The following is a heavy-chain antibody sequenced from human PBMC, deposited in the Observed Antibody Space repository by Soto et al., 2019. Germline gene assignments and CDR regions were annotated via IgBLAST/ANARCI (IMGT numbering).Heavy chain of an antibody. D-gene: IGHD6-6*01. J-gene: IGHJ5*02. CDR1: GGTFSSYA. Sequence: SVKVSCKASGGTFSSYAISWVRQAPGQGLEWMGGIIPIFGTANYAQKFQGRVTITADESTSTAYMELSSLRSEDTAVYYCARGRIAAPHWFDPWGQGTLVTVSS. CDR2: IIPIFGTA. V-gene: IGHV1-69*13. CDR3: ARGRIAAPHWFDP.